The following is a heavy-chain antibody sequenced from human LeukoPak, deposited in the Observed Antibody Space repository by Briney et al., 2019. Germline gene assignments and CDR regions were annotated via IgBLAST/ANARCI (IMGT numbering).Heavy chain of an antibody. V-gene: IGHV3-7*01. CDR2: IKQDGSEK. D-gene: IGHD3-10*01. CDR3: ARVSSKTMVRALITKKNYYYYYMDV. Sequence: GGSLRLSCAASRFTFSSYSMSWVRQAPGKGLEWVANIKQDGSEKYYVDSVKGRFTISRDNAKNSLYLQMNSLRAEDTAMYYCARVSSKTMVRALITKKNYYYYYMDVWGKGTTVTISS. CDR1: RFTFSSYS. J-gene: IGHJ6*03.